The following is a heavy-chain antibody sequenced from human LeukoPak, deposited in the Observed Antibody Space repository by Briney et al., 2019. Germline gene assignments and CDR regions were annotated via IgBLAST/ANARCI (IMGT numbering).Heavy chain of an antibody. V-gene: IGHV4-59*01. CDR1: GGSIRSSY. D-gene: IGHD1-26*01. CDR3: ARRVWATSISRDAFDI. J-gene: IGHJ3*02. CDR2: IHYSGST. Sequence: NPSETLSLTCTVSGGSIRSSYWSWIRQPPGKGLEWIGHIHYSGSTNYNPSLKSRVFISVDTSKNQFSLKLSSVTAADTAVFYCARRVWATSISRDAFDIWGQGTMVTVSS.